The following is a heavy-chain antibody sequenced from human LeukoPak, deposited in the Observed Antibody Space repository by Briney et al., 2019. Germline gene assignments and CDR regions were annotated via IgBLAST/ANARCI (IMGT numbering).Heavy chain of an antibody. D-gene: IGHD6-6*01. CDR1: GDSINSYY. CDR3: ARESRSPSSGMPSLDP. V-gene: IGHV4-59*01. J-gene: IGHJ5*02. CDR2: ISDSGST. Sequence: SETLSLTCTVSGDSINSYYWSWIRQPPGKGLEWIGYISDSGSTNYNPSLKSRVTMSVDTSKKQFTLKLNSVTAADTAVYYCARESRSPSSGMPSLDPWGQGTLVTVSS.